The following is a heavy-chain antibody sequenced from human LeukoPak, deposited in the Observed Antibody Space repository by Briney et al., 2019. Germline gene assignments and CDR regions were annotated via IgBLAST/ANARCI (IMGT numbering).Heavy chain of an antibody. CDR2: IYPGDSDT. J-gene: IGHJ4*02. D-gene: IGHD5-12*01. CDR1: GGSFTKFW. V-gene: IGHV5-51*01. Sequence: GESLKISCEGSGGSFTKFWIGWVRQMPGKGLEWMGIIYPGDSDTRYSPSFQGQVTISADKSISTAYLQWSSLKASDTAMYYCAGRGVYSGYDYPFDYWGQGTLVTVSS. CDR3: AGRGVYSGYDYPFDY.